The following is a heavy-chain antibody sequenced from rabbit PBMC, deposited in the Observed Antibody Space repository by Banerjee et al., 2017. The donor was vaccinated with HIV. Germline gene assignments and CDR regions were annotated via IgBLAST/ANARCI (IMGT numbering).Heavy chain of an antibody. CDR1: GFDFSSYG. D-gene: IGHD4-1*01. J-gene: IGHJ4*01. CDR3: ARDLAGVIGWNFGL. V-gene: IGHV1S39*01. CDR2: ITYGGST. Sequence: QEQLVESGGGLVQPGGSLKLSCKASGFDFSSYGVSWVRQAPGKGLEWIGYITYGGSTFYASGAKGRFTISKTSSTTVTLQMTSLTAADTATYFCARDLAGVIGWNFGLWGPGTLVTVS.